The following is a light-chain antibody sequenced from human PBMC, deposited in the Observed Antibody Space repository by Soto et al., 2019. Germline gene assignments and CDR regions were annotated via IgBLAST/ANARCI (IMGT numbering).Light chain of an antibody. CDR2: DVS. Sequence: QSVLTQPASVSGSPGQSITISCTGTSSDVGGYNYVSWYQQHPGKAPKLMIYDVSNRPSGVSNRFSGSKSGNTASLTISGLQAEDEADYYCSSYTSSSTYVSGTGTKVTDL. J-gene: IGLJ1*01. CDR1: SSDVGGYNY. CDR3: SSYTSSSTYV. V-gene: IGLV2-14*01.